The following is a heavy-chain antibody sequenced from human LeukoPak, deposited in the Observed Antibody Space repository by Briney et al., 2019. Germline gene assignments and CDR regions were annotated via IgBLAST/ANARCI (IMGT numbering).Heavy chain of an antibody. V-gene: IGHV3-15*01. CDR1: GLTFRNAS. Sequence: GRSLTLSCAASGLTFRNASTRGGCQAPGKGLEWVGHIKSKADAGTTDYAAPVKGRSTISRDDSKKMLFLQMNSLKTEDTALYYCTTNNTDNYYYMDVWGIETTVTVSS. CDR2: IKSKADAGTT. J-gene: IGHJ6*03. CDR3: TTNNTDNYYYMDV. D-gene: IGHD1/OR15-1a*01.